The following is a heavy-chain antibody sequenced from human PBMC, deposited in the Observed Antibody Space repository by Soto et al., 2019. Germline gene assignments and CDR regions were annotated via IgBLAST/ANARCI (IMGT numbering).Heavy chain of an antibody. CDR1: GYTFSSYW. Sequence: GESLKISCKGYGYTFSSYWIGWVRQKPGKGLEWMGMIWPGDSDTRHSPSFQGQVTISVDKSISTAYLQWSSLTASDSAIYYCARHDKDFYVPHAMDVWGQGTTVTVSS. D-gene: IGHD3-16*01. V-gene: IGHV5-51*01. J-gene: IGHJ6*02. CDR3: ARHDKDFYVPHAMDV. CDR2: IWPGDSDT.